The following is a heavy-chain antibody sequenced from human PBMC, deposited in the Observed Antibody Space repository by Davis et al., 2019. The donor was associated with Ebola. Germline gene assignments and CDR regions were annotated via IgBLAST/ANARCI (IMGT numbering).Heavy chain of an antibody. CDR3: ASIYYYDSGRYWYFDL. V-gene: IGHV4-38-2*02. CDR2: IYHSGST. D-gene: IGHD3-10*01. Sequence: MPSETLSLTCTVSGYSISSGYYWGWIRQPPGKGLEWIGSIYHSGSTYYNPSLKSRVTISVDTSKNQFPLKLSSGTAADTAVYYCASIYYYDSGRYWYFDLWGRGTLVTVSS. CDR1: GYSISSGYY. J-gene: IGHJ2*01.